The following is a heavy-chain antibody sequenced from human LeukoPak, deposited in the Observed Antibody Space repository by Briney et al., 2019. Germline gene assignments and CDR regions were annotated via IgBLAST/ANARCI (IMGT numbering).Heavy chain of an antibody. V-gene: IGHV4-31*03. CDR1: GGSISSGGYY. J-gene: IGHJ3*02. CDR3: ARGNGYQLPSGVGAFDI. D-gene: IGHD2-2*01. CDR2: IYYSGGT. Sequence: PSQTLSLTCTVSGGSISSGGYYWSWIRQHPGKGLEWIGYIYYSGGTYYNPSLKSRVTISVDTSKNQFSLKLSSVTAADTAVYYCARGNGYQLPSGVGAFDIWGQGTMVTVSS.